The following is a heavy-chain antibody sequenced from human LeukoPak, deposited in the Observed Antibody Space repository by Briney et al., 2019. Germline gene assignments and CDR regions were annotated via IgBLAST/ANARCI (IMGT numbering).Heavy chain of an antibody. V-gene: IGHV3-74*01. J-gene: IGHJ6*02. CDR3: AKMSLRYYYMDV. CDR1: GFTFSNYW. CDR2: INSDGSST. D-gene: IGHD5-24*01. Sequence: GGSETLSCAASGFTFSNYWMHWVRQAPGKGLVWVSRINSDGSSTGYADSVKGRFTISRDNAKNTLYLQMSSLRAEDTAVYYCAKMSLRYYYMDVWGQGTTVSVSS.